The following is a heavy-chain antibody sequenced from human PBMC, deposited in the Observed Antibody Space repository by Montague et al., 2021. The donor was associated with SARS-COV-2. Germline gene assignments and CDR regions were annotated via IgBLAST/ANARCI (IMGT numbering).Heavy chain of an antibody. D-gene: IGHD3-10*01. CDR1: GGSISSYY. J-gene: IGHJ6*02. Sequence: SETLSLTCTVSGGSISSYYWCWIRQPPGTGLEWIGYIYYSGSTNYNPSLKSRVTISVDTSTNQFSLTLSPVTAADTAVYYCARAGSGSYSFYDYYGMDVWGQGTTVTVSS. CDR2: IYYSGST. CDR3: ARAGSGSYSFYDYYGMDV. V-gene: IGHV4-59*08.